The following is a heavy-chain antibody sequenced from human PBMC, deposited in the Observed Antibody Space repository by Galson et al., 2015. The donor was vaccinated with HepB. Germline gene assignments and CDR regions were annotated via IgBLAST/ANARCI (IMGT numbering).Heavy chain of an antibody. CDR1: GGSISSSSYY. J-gene: IGHJ4*02. CDR3: ARHPTREDPNDY. Sequence: ETLSLTCTVSGGSISSSSYYWGWIRQPPGKGLEWIGSIYYSGSTYYNPSLKSRVTISVDTSKNQFSLKLRSVTAADTAVYYCARHPTREDPNDYWGQGTLVTVSS. V-gene: IGHV4-39*01. CDR2: IYYSGST.